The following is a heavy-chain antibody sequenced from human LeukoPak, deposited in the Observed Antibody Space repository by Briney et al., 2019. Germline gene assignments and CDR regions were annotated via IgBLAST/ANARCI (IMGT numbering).Heavy chain of an antibody. J-gene: IGHJ4*02. Sequence: ASVKVSCKASGYTFTSYGISWVRQAPGQGLEWMGWISAYNGNTNYAQKLQGRVTMTTDTSTSTAYMELRSLRSDDTAVYYCARDQGEDYDFWSGYLDYFGYWGQGTLVTVSS. CDR3: ARDQGEDYDFWSGYLDYFGY. D-gene: IGHD3-3*01. V-gene: IGHV1-18*01. CDR1: GYTFTSYG. CDR2: ISAYNGNT.